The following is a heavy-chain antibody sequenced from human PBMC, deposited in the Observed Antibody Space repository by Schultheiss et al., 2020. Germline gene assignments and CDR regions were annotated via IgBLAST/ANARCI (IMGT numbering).Heavy chain of an antibody. CDR2: IYYSGST. V-gene: IGHV4-39*01. Sequence: SETLSLTCIVSGGSISSSSYYWGWIRQPPGKGLEWIGSIYYSGSTYYNPSLKSRVTISVDTSKNQFSLKLSSVTAADTAVYYCARQYCSGGSCYLGGHFDPWGQGTLVTVSS. CDR1: GGSISSSSYY. D-gene: IGHD2-15*01. CDR3: ARQYCSGGSCYLGGHFDP. J-gene: IGHJ5*02.